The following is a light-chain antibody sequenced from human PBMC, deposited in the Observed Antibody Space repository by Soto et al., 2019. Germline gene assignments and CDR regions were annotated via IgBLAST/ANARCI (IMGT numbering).Light chain of an antibody. CDR1: QSFRGL. V-gene: IGKV3-11*01. CDR3: QQRYNWPLT. CDR2: GAS. J-gene: IGKJ4*01. Sequence: VLTQSPVTLTLSPGEIATLSCRASQSFRGLLAWYQQKPGQAPRLLIYGASSRATGIPDRFSGSGSGTAFTLTISGLEPEDFALYYCQQRYNWPLTFGGGTKVDIK.